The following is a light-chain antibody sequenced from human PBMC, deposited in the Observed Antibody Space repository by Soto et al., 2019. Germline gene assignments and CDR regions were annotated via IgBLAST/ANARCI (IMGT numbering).Light chain of an antibody. CDR3: QQYGDSSLT. CDR2: GAS. V-gene: IGKV3-20*01. J-gene: IGKJ4*01. Sequence: IELTQSPGTLYLSPGERATLSCRASQSVNGIYFTCYQQKHGQAPRLLIYGASSRATGIPDKFSGSGSGTEFTLTISRLEPEDFAVYYCQQYGDSSLTFGGGTRVEIK. CDR1: QSVNGIY.